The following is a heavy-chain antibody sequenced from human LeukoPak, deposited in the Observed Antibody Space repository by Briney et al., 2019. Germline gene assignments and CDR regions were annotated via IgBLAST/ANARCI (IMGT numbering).Heavy chain of an antibody. D-gene: IGHD3-22*01. J-gene: IGHJ4*02. V-gene: IGHV3-66*02. CDR3: ARDSYESSGYYLE. Sequence: GGSLRLSCAASGFTVSSNYMSWVRQAPGKGLEWVSVIYSGGSTYYADSVKGRFTISRDNSKNTVYLQMNSLRAEDTAVYYCARDSYESSGYYLEWGQGTLVTVSS. CDR2: IYSGGST. CDR1: GFTVSSNY.